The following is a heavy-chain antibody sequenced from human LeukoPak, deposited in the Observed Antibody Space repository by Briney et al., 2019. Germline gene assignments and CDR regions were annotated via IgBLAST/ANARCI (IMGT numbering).Heavy chain of an antibody. Sequence: GGSLRLSCEASGLIFSVYSMSWVRQAPGKGREWVSTISTSSVYKYYADSVKGRFTISRDNAKNSLYLQMNSLRAEDTAVYYCARDDQASDYGVYAFDIWGQGTMVTVSS. D-gene: IGHD4-17*01. CDR3: ARDDQASDYGVYAFDI. V-gene: IGHV3-21*01. CDR1: GLIFSVYS. J-gene: IGHJ3*02. CDR2: ISTSSVYK.